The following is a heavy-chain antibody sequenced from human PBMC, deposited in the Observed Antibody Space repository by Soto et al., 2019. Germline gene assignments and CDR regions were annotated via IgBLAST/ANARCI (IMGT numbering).Heavy chain of an antibody. CDR2: ISYDGSNK. Sequence: GGALGLSPAASGFAFSSYGMHGVRQAPGKGLEWVAVISYDGSNKYYADSVKGRFTISRDNSKNTLYLQMNSLRAEDTAVHYCAGGPRLFDYWGQGTLVTVSS. D-gene: IGHD6-6*01. J-gene: IGHJ4*02. CDR3: AGGPRLFDY. V-gene: IGHV3-30*03. CDR1: GFAFSSYG.